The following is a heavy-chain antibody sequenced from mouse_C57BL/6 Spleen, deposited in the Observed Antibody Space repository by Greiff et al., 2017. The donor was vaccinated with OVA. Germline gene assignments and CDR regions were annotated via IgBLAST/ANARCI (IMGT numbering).Heavy chain of an antibody. D-gene: IGHD2-3*01. CDR3: ARHMRDGYSGYFDY. CDR2: IWSDGST. CDR1: GFSLTSYG. J-gene: IGHJ2*01. V-gene: IGHV2-6-1*01. Sequence: VKLQESGPGLVAPSQSLSITCTVSGFSLTSYGVHWVRQPPGKGLEWLVVIWSDGSTTYNSALKSRLSISKDNSKSQVFLKMNSLQTDDTAMYNCARHMRDGYSGYFDYWGQGTTLTVSS.